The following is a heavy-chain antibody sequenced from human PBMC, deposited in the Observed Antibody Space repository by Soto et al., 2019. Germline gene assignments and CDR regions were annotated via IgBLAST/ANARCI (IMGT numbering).Heavy chain of an antibody. V-gene: IGHV3-53*01. D-gene: IGHD3-3*01. CDR3: ARAFGGRYEY. CDR2: IYSSGPT. Sequence: PGGSLRLSCAASCFTVSSYYMYCVRLVPEKGLEWVSVIYSSGPTFYADSVRGRFTISRDISKNTLYLQMNSLGVEDTAVYYCARAFGGRYEYWAPGTRVTVSS. J-gene: IGHJ4*02. CDR1: CFTVSSYY.